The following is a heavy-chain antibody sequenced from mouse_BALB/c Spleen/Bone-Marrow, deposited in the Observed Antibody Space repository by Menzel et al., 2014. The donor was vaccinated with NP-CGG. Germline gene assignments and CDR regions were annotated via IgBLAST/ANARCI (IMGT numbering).Heavy chain of an antibody. CDR3: VRGNYGNYVDYFDF. V-gene: IGHV5-6-3*01. Sequence: EVMLVESGGGIVQPGGSLKLSCAASGFTFSNYGMSWVRQTPDKRLELVATINGNGGSTYYPDSVKGRFTISRDTAKNTXXXXXXXXKSEETAMYYCVRGNYGNYVDYFDFWGQGTTLTVSS. J-gene: IGHJ2*01. CDR2: INGNGGST. D-gene: IGHD2-1*01. CDR1: GFTFSNYG.